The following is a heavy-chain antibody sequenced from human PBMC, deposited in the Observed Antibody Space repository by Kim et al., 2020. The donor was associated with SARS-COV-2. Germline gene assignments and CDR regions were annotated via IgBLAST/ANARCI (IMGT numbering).Heavy chain of an antibody. CDR3: ARATADWVVAATDY. CDR1: GFTFSSYA. J-gene: IGHJ4*02. CDR2: ISYDGSNK. Sequence: GGSLRLSCAASGFTFSSYAMHWVRQAPGKGLEWVAVISYDGSNKYYADSVKGRFTISRDNSKNTLYLQMNSLRAEDTAVYYCARATADWVVAATDYWGQGTLVTVSS. D-gene: IGHD2-15*01. V-gene: IGHV3-30-3*01.